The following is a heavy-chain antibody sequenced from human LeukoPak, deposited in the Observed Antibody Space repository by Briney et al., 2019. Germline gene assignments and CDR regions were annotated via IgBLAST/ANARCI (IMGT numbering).Heavy chain of an antibody. J-gene: IGHJ3*02. CDR1: GGSISGHY. V-gene: IGHV4-59*11. D-gene: IGHD6-25*01. Sequence: SETLSLTCAVYGGSISGHYWSWIRQPPGKGLEWIGYIYYSGTTNYNSSLESRLTISLDTSKNQFSLKLTSVTAADTAVYSCARGGGPDAFDIWGQGTMVSVS. CDR3: ARGGGPDAFDI. CDR2: IYYSGTT.